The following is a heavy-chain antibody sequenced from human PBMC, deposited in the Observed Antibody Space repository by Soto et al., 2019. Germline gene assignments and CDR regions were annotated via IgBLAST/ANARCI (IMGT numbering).Heavy chain of an antibody. CDR3: ARGAYCSGGSCYSGSYNWFDP. CDR1: GGSISSYY. V-gene: IGHV4-4*07. D-gene: IGHD2-15*01. CDR2: IYASGST. J-gene: IGHJ5*02. Sequence: QVQLQESGPGLVKPSETLSLTCTVSGGSISSYYWSWIRQPAGKGLEWIGRIYASGSTNYNPSLKSRATVSVDTSKNQFPLELSAVTAADTAVYYCARGAYCSGGSCYSGSYNWFDPWGQGTLVTVSS.